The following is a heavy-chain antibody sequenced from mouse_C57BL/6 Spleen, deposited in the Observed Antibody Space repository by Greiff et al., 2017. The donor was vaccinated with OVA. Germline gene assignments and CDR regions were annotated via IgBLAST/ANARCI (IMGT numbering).Heavy chain of an antibody. CDR1: GYTFTSYW. J-gene: IGHJ4*01. CDR3: ARGTTAAMDY. CDR2: IYPGSGST. D-gene: IGHD1-2*01. V-gene: IGHV1-55*01. Sequence: QVQLQQPGAELVKPGASVKMSCKASGYTFTSYWITWVKQMPGQGLEWIGDIYPGSGSTNFNEKFKSKATLTVDTSSSTAYMQLSSLTSEDSAVYYCARGTTAAMDYWGQGTSVTVSS.